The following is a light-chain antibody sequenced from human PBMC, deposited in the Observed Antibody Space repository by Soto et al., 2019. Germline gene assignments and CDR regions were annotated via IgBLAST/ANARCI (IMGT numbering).Light chain of an antibody. CDR2: DVS. V-gene: IGLV2-14*01. J-gene: IGLJ2*01. CDR1: SSDVGGYNY. CDR3: SSYTSSSTLVV. Sequence: QSVLTQPASVSGSPGQSITISCTGTSSDVGGYNYVSWYQQHPGKAPKLMIYDVSNRPSGVSNRFSGSKSGNTDSLTISGLKAEDEADYSCSSYTSSSTLVVFCGGTKLTVL.